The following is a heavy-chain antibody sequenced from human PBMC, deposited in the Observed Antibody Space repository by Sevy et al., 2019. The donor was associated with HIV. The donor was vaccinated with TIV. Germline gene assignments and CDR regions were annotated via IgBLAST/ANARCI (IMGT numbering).Heavy chain of an antibody. Sequence: SETLSLTCAVSGYSISSGYYWGWIRQPPGKGLEWIGSIYYSGSTYYNPSLKSRVTISVDTSKNQFSLKLSSVTAADTAVYYCARQAENWGGPFDIWGQGTMVTVSS. CDR3: ARQAENWGGPFDI. J-gene: IGHJ3*02. CDR1: GYSISSGYY. V-gene: IGHV4-38-2*01. CDR2: IYYSGST. D-gene: IGHD7-27*01.